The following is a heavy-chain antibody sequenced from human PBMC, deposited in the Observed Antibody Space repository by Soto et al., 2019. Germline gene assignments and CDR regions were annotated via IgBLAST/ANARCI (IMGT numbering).Heavy chain of an antibody. CDR1: GFRFADYT. CDR2: LTWNSESI. J-gene: IGHJ5*02. Sequence: PGGSLRLSCAASGFRFADYTMHWVRQAPGKGLEWVSGLTWNSESIAYADSVKGRFTISRDNAKNSLYLQMNNLRAEDTAFYFCAKGAISGTLNWFDPWGQGTLVTVSS. CDR3: AKGAISGTLNWFDP. D-gene: IGHD6-13*01. V-gene: IGHV3-9*01.